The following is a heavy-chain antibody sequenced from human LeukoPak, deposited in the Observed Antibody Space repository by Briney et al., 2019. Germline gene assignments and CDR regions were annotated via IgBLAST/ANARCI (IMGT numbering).Heavy chain of an antibody. V-gene: IGHV3-7*01. J-gene: IGHJ4*02. D-gene: IGHD1-26*01. Sequence: TGGSLRLSCAASGFRFNTYWMSWVRQAPGKGLEWVANIKQDGNEKYYADSVKGRFTISRDNGKNSLDLQMNSLRADDTAVYYCARDSMVGLTVLVYWGQGTLVTVSS. CDR1: GFRFNTYW. CDR2: IKQDGNEK. CDR3: ARDSMVGLTVLVY.